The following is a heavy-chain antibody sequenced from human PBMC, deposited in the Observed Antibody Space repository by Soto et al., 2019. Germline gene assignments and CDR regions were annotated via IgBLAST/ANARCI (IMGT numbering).Heavy chain of an antibody. D-gene: IGHD3-10*01. V-gene: IGHV3-49*03. CDR3: IGSFPF. Sequence: EVYLVESGGGLVEPGRSLRLSCTASGFPFGKFLMSWFRQAPGKGMEWVGFIRSQPYGGTAEYAASVRGRFTISRDDSKGIASLQMNSLQTEDSGVYYCIGSFPFWGQGTLVTVSS. CDR2: IRSQPYGGTA. J-gene: IGHJ4*02. CDR1: GFPFGKFL.